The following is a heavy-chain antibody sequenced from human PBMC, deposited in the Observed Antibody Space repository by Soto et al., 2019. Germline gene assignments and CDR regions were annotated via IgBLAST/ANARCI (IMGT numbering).Heavy chain of an antibody. Sequence: QVQLQQWGAGLLKPSETLSLTCAVYGGSFSGYYWSWIRQPPGKGLEWIGEINHSGSTNYNPSLKGRVPISVDTSKNQFSLKLSSVTAADTAVYYCARGAPRGSGWHYFDYWGQGTLVTVSS. V-gene: IGHV4-34*01. CDR2: INHSGST. CDR3: ARGAPRGSGWHYFDY. CDR1: GGSFSGYY. J-gene: IGHJ4*02. D-gene: IGHD6-19*01.